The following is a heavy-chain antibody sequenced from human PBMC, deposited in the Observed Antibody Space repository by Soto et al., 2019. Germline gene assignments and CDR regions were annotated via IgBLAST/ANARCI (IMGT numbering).Heavy chain of an antibody. CDR2: IRSKAHNYAT. CDR1: GFAFSGAA. Sequence: EVQLVESGGDLVRSGGSLKVSCAASGFAFSGAAFHWVRQAPGKGLEWVGRIRSKAHNYATEYAASVKGRFTISRDDSRNTAYLQMNSLKVEDTAVYYCTRPNEEMAFDFWGQGTLFTVSS. J-gene: IGHJ4*02. D-gene: IGHD1-1*01. CDR3: TRPNEEMAFDF. V-gene: IGHV3-73*02.